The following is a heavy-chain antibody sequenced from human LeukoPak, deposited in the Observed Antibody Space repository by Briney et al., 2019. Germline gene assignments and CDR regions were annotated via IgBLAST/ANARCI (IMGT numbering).Heavy chain of an antibody. CDR1: GFTFSSYA. Sequence: GGSLRLSCAASGFTFSSYAMHWVRQAPGKGLEYVSAISSNGGSTYYANSVKGRFTISRDNSKDTLYLQMGSLRAEDMAVYYCARDSGSGSYNRFDPWGQGTLVTVSS. J-gene: IGHJ5*02. CDR3: ARDSGSGSYNRFDP. D-gene: IGHD1-26*01. CDR2: ISSNGGST. V-gene: IGHV3-64*01.